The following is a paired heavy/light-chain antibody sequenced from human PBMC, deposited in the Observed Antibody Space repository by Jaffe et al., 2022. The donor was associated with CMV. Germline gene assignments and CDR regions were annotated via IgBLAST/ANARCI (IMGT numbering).Light chain of an antibody. Sequence: SYVLTQPPSVSVAPGKTARITCGGNNIGSKSVHWYQQKPGQAPVLVIYYDSDRPSGIPERFSGSNSGNTATLTISRVEAGDEADYYCQVWDSSSDRVVFGGGTKLTVL. J-gene: IGLJ2*01. V-gene: IGLV3-21*04. CDR3: QVWDSSSDRVV. CDR1: NIGSKS. CDR2: YDS.
Heavy chain of an antibody. CDR1: GFTFSSYS. D-gene: IGHD6-13*01. CDR2: ISSSSSYI. Sequence: EVQLVESGGGLVKPGGSLRLSCAASGFTFSSYSMNWVRQAPGKGLEWVSSISSSSSYIYYADSVKGRFTISRDNAKNSLYLQMNSLRAEDTAVYYCARDPVVGAAAGPNWFDPWGQGTLVTVSS. V-gene: IGHV3-21*01. J-gene: IGHJ5*02. CDR3: ARDPVVGAAAGPNWFDP.